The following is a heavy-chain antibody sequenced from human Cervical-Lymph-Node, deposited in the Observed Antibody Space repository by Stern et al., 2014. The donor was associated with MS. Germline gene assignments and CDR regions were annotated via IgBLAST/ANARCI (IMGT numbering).Heavy chain of an antibody. CDR2: FDPEDGET. J-gene: IGHJ1*01. CDR3: ATAFIYGRPYFQH. V-gene: IGHV1-24*01. Sequence: QVQLVQSGAEVKKPGASVKVSCKVSGYTLTELSMHWVRQAPGKGLEWMGGFDPEDGETIYAQKFQGRGTMTEDTSPHTDVMELRSLRSEDPAVFYCATAFIYGRPYFQHWGQGTLVTVSS. CDR1: GYTLTELS. D-gene: IGHD2/OR15-2a*01.